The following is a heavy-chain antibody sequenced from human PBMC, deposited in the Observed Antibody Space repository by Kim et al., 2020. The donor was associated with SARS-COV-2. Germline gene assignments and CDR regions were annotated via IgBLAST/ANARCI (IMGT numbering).Heavy chain of an antibody. CDR2: IYYSGNT. Sequence: SETLSLTCTVSGASISSGDYYWNWIRQHPEKGLEWIGNIYYSGNTYYNPSLKSRISISVDTSKNQFSLKLSSVAAADTAVYYCARDRGGVVYYASGSYFEIWGQGTMVTVSS. J-gene: IGHJ3*02. CDR3: ARDRGGVVYYASGSYFEI. D-gene: IGHD3-10*01. CDR1: GASISSGDYY. V-gene: IGHV4-31*03.